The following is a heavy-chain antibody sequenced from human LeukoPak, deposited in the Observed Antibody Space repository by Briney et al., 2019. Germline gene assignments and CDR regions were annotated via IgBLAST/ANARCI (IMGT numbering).Heavy chain of an antibody. CDR1: GYTFTGYY. D-gene: IGHD3-3*01. CDR3: ARDIRESGLDFWSGYYYYYYGMDV. J-gene: IGHJ6*02. CDR2: INPSSGGT. Sequence: ASVKVSCKVSGYTFTGYYLHWVRQAPGQGLEWMGRINPSSGGTNYAQKFQGRVTMTRDTSINTAYLDLSNLRSDDTAVYYCARDIRESGLDFWSGYYYYYYGMDVWGQGTTVTVSS. V-gene: IGHV1-2*06.